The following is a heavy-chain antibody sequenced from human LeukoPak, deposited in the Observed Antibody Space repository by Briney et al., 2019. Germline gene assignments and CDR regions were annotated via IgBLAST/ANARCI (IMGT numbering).Heavy chain of an antibody. V-gene: IGHV3-7*01. CDR1: GLPYRTYW. D-gene: IGHD1-26*01. Sequence: PGGSLPHSCAASGLPYRTYWLAWVRQDPGKGLGWVANIKGDKSAKHQADSVTGQFTISRDNAQRSVDLQMSSLRGEDTAVYYGARDVDGSLDYWGQGTLVTVSS. CDR2: IKGDKSAK. CDR3: ARDVDGSLDY. J-gene: IGHJ4*02.